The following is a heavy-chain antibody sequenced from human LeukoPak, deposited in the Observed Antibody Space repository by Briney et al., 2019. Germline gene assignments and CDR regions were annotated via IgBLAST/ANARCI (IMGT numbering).Heavy chain of an antibody. Sequence: HTGGSLRLSCAASGFTFSDYWMTWVRQAPGKGLEWVANIKQDGSEKDYVDSVKGRFTISRDNSKNTLYLQMNSLRAEDTAVYYCAREGQQLVFPRPFDYWGQGTLVTVSS. CDR2: IKQDGSEK. CDR3: AREGQQLVFPRPFDY. V-gene: IGHV3-7*01. CDR1: GFTFSDYW. D-gene: IGHD6-13*01. J-gene: IGHJ4*02.